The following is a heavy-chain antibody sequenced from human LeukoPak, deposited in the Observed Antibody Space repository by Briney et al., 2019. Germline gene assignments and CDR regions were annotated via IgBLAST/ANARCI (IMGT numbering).Heavy chain of an antibody. CDR2: ISYDGSNK. Sequence: GGSLRLSCAASGFTFSSYAMHWVRQAPGKGLEWVAVISYDGSNKYYADSVKGRFTISRDNSKNTLYLQMNSLRAEDTAVYYCARGLDASYWGQGALVTVSS. CDR1: GFTFSSYA. V-gene: IGHV3-30-3*01. CDR3: ARGLDASY. J-gene: IGHJ4*02.